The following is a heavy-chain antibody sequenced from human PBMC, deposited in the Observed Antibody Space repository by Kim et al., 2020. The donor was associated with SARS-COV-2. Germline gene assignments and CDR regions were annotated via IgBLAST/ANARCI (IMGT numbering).Heavy chain of an antibody. CDR2: VSGGSTHI. D-gene: IGHD4-17*01. CDR3: ARDSPYGDYPSY. Sequence: GGSLRLSCAASGFPFKTYTMNWVRRTPRKGLEWVSSVSGGSTHIYYTDSLRGRFTISRDNAKNSVYLQMNRLSVEDTAVYYCARDSPYGDYPSYWGQGTLVIVSS. V-gene: IGHV3-21*01. CDR1: GFPFKTYT. J-gene: IGHJ4*02.